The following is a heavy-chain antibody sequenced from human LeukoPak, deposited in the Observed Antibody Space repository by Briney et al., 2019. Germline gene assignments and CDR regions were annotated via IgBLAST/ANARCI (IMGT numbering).Heavy chain of an antibody. Sequence: GGSLRLSCAASGFTFSSYWMSWVRQAPGKGLEWVANIKKDGSEKYYVDSVKGRFTISRDNAKTSLYLQMNSLRAEDTAVYYCAREEWLKGDAFDIWGQGTMVTVSS. D-gene: IGHD3-3*01. CDR3: AREEWLKGDAFDI. CDR2: IKKDGSEK. CDR1: GFTFSSYW. V-gene: IGHV3-7*01. J-gene: IGHJ3*02.